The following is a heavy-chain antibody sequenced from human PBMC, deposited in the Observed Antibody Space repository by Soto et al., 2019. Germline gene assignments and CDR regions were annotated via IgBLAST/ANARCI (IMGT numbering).Heavy chain of an antibody. V-gene: IGHV4-31*03. CDR1: GGSISSGGYY. D-gene: IGHD6-13*01. J-gene: IGHJ4*02. CDR3: ARVTVAAGTSFLDY. CDR2: IYYSGST. Sequence: QVQLQESGPGLVKPSQTLSLTCTVSGGSISSGGYYWSWIRQHPGKGLEWIGYIYYSGSTYYNPSLQSRVTISVDTSKNQFSLKLSSVTAADTAVYYCARVTVAAGTSFLDYWGQGTLVTVSS.